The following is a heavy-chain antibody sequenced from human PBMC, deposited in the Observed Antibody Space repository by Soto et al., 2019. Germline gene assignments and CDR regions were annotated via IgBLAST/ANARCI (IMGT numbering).Heavy chain of an antibody. V-gene: IGHV1-8*01. CDR1: GFTFSTND. J-gene: IGHJ5*02. CDR2: MNANVDAT. CDR3: AREVVDGSSLWLDP. Sequence: VQLVQSGAEVKKPGASVKVSCKASGFTFSTNDINWVRQAPGQGLQWMGWMNANVDATDSPQEFKGRVTMTRNASISTAYMELSNLKSDDTAVYYCAREVVDGSSLWLDPWGQGTLVTVSS. D-gene: IGHD3-10*01.